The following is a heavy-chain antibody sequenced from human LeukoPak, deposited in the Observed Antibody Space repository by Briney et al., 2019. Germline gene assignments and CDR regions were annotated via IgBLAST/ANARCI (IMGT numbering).Heavy chain of an antibody. J-gene: IGHJ4*02. CDR1: GFTFRTYS. D-gene: IGHD2-15*01. V-gene: IGHV3-21*06. CDR3: AGDFSLSRSSDY. CDR2: ITGSSDFM. Sequence: GGSLRLSCAASGFTFRTYSMNWVRQAPGKGLEWVSSITGSSDFMSYADSVKGRFTISRDNARNSLYLQRNSLRAEDTAVYYCAGDFSLSRSSDYWGQGTLVTVSS.